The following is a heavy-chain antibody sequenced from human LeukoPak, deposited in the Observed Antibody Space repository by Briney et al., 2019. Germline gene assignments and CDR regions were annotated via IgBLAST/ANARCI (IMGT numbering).Heavy chain of an antibody. CDR2: IWQDGSNQ. Sequence: GGSLRLSCAASGFRFSSYVVHWVRQAPGKGLEWVALIWQDGSNQYYADSVKGRFTISRDNSKNTLYLQMNSLRAEDTAVYYCARDYGGNYWYFDLWGRGTLVIVSS. D-gene: IGHD4-23*01. V-gene: IGHV3-33*01. J-gene: IGHJ2*01. CDR3: ARDYGGNYWYFDL. CDR1: GFRFSSYV.